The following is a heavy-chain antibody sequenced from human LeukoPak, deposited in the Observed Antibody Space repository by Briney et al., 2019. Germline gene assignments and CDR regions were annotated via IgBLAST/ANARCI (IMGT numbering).Heavy chain of an antibody. J-gene: IGHJ4*02. CDR1: GFTFSSYA. CDR3: AKTNLYYDSSGYYSNYFDY. D-gene: IGHD3-22*01. V-gene: IGHV3-23*01. CDR2: ILGSGGRT. Sequence: GGSLRLSCAASGFTFSSYAMSWVRQPPGKGLEWVSTILGSGGRTYYADIVKGRFTISRDNSKNTLYLQMNSLRAEDTAVYYCAKTNLYYDSSGYYSNYFDYWGQGTLVTVSS.